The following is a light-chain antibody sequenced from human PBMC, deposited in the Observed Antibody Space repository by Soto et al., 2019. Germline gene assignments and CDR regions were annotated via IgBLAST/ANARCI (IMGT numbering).Light chain of an antibody. J-gene: IGKJ4*01. V-gene: IGKV1-27*01. Sequence: DIQMTQSPSSLSASVGDRVTITCRASQDISDYLAWYQQKPGEVPKLLIYAASTLQSGVPSRFSGSGSGTDFTLTVSSLQPEDFATYYCQEYNSVPHTFGGGTQIEI. CDR1: QDISDY. CDR3: QEYNSVPHT. CDR2: AAS.